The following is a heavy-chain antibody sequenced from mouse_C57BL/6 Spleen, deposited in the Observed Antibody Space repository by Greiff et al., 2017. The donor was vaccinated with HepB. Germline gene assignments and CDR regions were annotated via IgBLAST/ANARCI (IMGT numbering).Heavy chain of an antibody. V-gene: IGHV3-6*01. J-gene: IGHJ1*03. CDR2: ISYDGSN. D-gene: IGHD1-1*01. CDR1: GYSITSGYY. CDR3: ARGPNYYGSKGWYFDV. Sequence: EVKLMESGPGLVKPSQSLSLTCSVTGYSITSGYYWNWIRQFPGNKLEWMGYISYDGSNNYNPSLKNRISITRDTSKNQFFLKLNSVTTEDTATYYCARGPNYYGSKGWYFDVWGTGTTVTVSS.